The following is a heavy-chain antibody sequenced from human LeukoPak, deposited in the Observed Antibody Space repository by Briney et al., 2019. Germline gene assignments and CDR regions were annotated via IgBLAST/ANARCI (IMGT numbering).Heavy chain of an antibody. CDR1: GGSISGYY. Sequence: SETLSLTCTVSGGSISGYYWSWIRQPPGKGLEWIGYIYYSGSTNYNPSLKSRVTISVDTSKNQFSLNLNSVTAADTAVYYCARVVHVGMGDSARYYGMDVWGQGPTVTVSS. CDR3: ARVVHVGMGDSARYYGMDV. J-gene: IGHJ6*02. V-gene: IGHV4-59*01. CDR2: IYYSGST. D-gene: IGHD6-13*01.